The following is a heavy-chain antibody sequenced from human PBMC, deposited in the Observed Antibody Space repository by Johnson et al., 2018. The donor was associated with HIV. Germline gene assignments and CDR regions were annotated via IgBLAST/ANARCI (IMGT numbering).Heavy chain of an antibody. CDR3: ATSMGESDAFDS. Sequence: QVQLVESGGGVVQPGGSLRLSCSAFGFTFSNYGMHWVRQAPGTGLEWVAFVRYDGTSKHSADSVKGGCTISRDNDKKSLYLQMSSQEAEDTAVYYCATSMGESDAFDSWGQGTMVTVSS. J-gene: IGHJ3*02. V-gene: IGHV3-30*02. CDR2: VRYDGTSK. D-gene: IGHD2/OR15-2a*01. CDR1: GFTFSNYG.